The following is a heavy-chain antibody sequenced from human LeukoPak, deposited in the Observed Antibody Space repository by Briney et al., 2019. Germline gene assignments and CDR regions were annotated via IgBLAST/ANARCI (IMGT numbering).Heavy chain of an antibody. CDR3: ARDWRGSYWFDY. D-gene: IGHD1-26*01. V-gene: IGHV4-61*02. J-gene: IGHJ4*02. CDR1: GGSISSGSYY. Sequence: SQTLSLTCTVSGGSISSGSYYWSWIRQPAGKGLEWIGRIYTSGSTNYNPSLKSRVTISVGTSKNQFSLKLSSVTAADTAVYYCARDWRGSYWFDYWGQGTLVTVSS. CDR2: IYTSGST.